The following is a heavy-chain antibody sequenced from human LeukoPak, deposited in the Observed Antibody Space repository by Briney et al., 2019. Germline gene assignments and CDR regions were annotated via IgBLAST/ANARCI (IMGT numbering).Heavy chain of an antibody. Sequence: GGSLRLSCAASGFTFSSYEMNWVRQAPGKGLEWVSYISSSGSTIYYADSVKGRFTISRDNAKNSLYLQMNSLRAEDMALYYCAKDQYYDSSGYYDYWGQGTLVTVSS. V-gene: IGHV3-48*03. CDR1: GFTFSSYE. CDR2: ISSSGSTI. CDR3: AKDQYYDSSGYYDY. J-gene: IGHJ4*02. D-gene: IGHD3-22*01.